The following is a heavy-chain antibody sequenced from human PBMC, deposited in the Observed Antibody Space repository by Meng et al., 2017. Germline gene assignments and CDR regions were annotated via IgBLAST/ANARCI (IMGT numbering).Heavy chain of an antibody. CDR1: GYTFTTYA. J-gene: IGHJ4*02. V-gene: IGHV1-3*01. CDR2: INAGNSDT. CDR3: ARAIAVSGTGRFDY. D-gene: IGHD6-19*01. Sequence: QLVQFWADVKKPGVAVKVSCKASGYTFTTYAIHWVRQAPGQRLEWMGWINAGNSDTKYSQKLQGRVTITRDTSASTVYMEVSSLRSEDTGVYYCARAIAVSGTGRFDYWGQGTLVTVSS.